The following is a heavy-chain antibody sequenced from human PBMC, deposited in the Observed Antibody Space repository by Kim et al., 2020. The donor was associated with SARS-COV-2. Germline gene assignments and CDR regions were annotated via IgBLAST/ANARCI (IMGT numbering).Heavy chain of an antibody. Sequence: SETLSLTCAVYGGSFSAYYWSWIRQPPGKGLEWIGEINHSGSTNYNPSLKSRVTISVDTSKNQFSLKLNSVTAADTAVYFCARGRRQLALLDDAFDIWGQGTMVTVSS. CDR2: INHSGST. V-gene: IGHV4-34*01. J-gene: IGHJ3*02. CDR1: GGSFSAYY. CDR3: ARGRRQLALLDDAFDI. D-gene: IGHD6-13*01.